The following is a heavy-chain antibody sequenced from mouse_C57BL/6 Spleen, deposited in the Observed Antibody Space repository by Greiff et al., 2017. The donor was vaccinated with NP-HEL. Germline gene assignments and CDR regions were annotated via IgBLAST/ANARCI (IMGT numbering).Heavy chain of an antibody. CDR2: IWSGGST. Sequence: QVQLKQSGPGLVQPSQSLSITCTVSGFSLTSYGVHWVRQSPGKGLEWLGVIWSGGSTDYNAAFISRLSISKDNSKSQVFFKMNSLQADDTAIYYCARKRDYGSSLYAMDYWGQGTSVTFSS. J-gene: IGHJ4*01. CDR3: ARKRDYGSSLYAMDY. D-gene: IGHD1-1*01. V-gene: IGHV2-2*01. CDR1: GFSLTSYG.